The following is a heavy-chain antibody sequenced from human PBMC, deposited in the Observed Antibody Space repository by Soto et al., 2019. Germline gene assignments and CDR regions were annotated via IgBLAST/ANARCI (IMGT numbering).Heavy chain of an antibody. CDR2: IYYSGST. Sequence: SETLSLTCTVSGGSISSYYWSWIRQPPGKGLEWIGYIYYSGSTNYNPSLKSRVTISVDTSKNQFSLKLSSVTAADTAVYYCARTYSGSYRDFDYWGQGTLVTVSS. D-gene: IGHD1-26*01. CDR3: ARTYSGSYRDFDY. J-gene: IGHJ4*02. CDR1: GGSISSYY. V-gene: IGHV4-59*01.